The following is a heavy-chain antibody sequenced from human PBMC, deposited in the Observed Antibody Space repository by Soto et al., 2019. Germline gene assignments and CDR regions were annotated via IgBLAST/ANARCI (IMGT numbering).Heavy chain of an antibody. Sequence: GVSVKLYCKASGYTFSRYGISWVRQAPRQGLEWMGWISGYNGDTKYAQTFQGRVTMTVDTSTTTAYMELRSLTSDDRAVYYCAKNGQPPYYYYGMDVWGQGTTVTVSS. D-gene: IGHD2-8*01. CDR3: AKNGQPPYYYYGMDV. CDR1: GYTFSRYG. J-gene: IGHJ6*02. CDR2: ISGYNGDT. V-gene: IGHV1-18*01.